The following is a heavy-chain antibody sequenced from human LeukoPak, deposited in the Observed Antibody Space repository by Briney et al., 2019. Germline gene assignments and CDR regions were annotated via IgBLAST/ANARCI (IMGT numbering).Heavy chain of an antibody. CDR1: GGTFSSYA. J-gene: IGHJ6*03. Sequence: SVKVSCKASGGTFSSYAISWVRQAPGQGLEWMGGIIPIFGTANYAQKFQGRVTITADESTSTAYMELSSLRSEDTAVYYCARGGYCSSTSCYPYYSYMDVWGKGTTVTVSS. CDR2: IIPIFGTA. CDR3: ARGGYCSSTSCYPYYSYMDV. V-gene: IGHV1-69*01. D-gene: IGHD2-2*01.